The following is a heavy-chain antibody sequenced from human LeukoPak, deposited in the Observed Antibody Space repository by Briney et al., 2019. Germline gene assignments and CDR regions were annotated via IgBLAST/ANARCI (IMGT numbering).Heavy chain of an antibody. CDR3: ARGPSSSGWRQYYYYYYYMDV. D-gene: IGHD6-19*01. CDR2: MNPNSGNT. V-gene: IGHV1-8*02. J-gene: IGHJ6*03. Sequence: ASVKVSCKASGGTSSSYAINWVRQATGQGLEWMGWMNPNSGNTGYAQKFQGRVTMTRNTSISTAYMELSSLRSEDTAVYYCARGPSSSGWRQYYYYYYYMDVWGKGTTVTISS. CDR1: GGTSSSYA.